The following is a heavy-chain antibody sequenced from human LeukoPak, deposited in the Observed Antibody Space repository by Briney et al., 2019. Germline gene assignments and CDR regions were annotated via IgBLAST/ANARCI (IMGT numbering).Heavy chain of an antibody. CDR2: IYYSGTT. D-gene: IGHD3-10*01. Sequence: SETLSLTCTDSGGSITSGGYYWSWIRQHPGKGLEWIGCIYYSGTTYYNPSLKSRVSTSVDTSKNQFSLKLSSVTAADTAVYYCASGPYGSGSCNPNWFDPWGQGTLVTVSS. CDR3: ASGPYGSGSCNPNWFDP. J-gene: IGHJ5*02. CDR1: GGSITSGGYY. V-gene: IGHV4-31*03.